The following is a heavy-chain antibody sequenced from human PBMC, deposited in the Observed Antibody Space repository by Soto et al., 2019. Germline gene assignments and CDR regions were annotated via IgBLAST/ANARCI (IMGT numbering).Heavy chain of an antibody. CDR2: IIPIFGTA. J-gene: IGHJ3*02. V-gene: IGHV1-69*13. D-gene: IGHD3-10*01. CDR3: ARDPTRREVLWFGEFPAAFDI. CDR1: GGTFSSYA. Sequence: SVKVCCKASGGTFSSYAISWVRQAPGQGLEWMGGIIPIFGTANYAQKFQGRVTITADESTSTAYMELSSLRSEDTAVYYCARDPTRREVLWFGEFPAAFDIWGQGTMVTVSS.